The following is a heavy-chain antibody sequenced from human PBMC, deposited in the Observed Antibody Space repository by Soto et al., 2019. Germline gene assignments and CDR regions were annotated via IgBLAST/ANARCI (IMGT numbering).Heavy chain of an antibody. J-gene: IGHJ5*02. D-gene: IGHD2-15*01. CDR1: GYSFTSYW. Sequence: PGESLKISCKGSGYSFTSYWISWVRQMPGKGLEWMGRIDPSDSYTNYSPSFQGHVTISADKSISTAYLQWSSLKASDTAIYYCARHLQLYCSGGSCYKRWFDPWGQGTLVTV. CDR3: ARHLQLYCSGGSCYKRWFDP. CDR2: IDPSDSYT. V-gene: IGHV5-10-1*01.